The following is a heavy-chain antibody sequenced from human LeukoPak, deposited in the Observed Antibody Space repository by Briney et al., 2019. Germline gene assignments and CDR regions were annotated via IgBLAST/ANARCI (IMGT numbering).Heavy chain of an antibody. CDR1: GGTFSSYA. V-gene: IGHV1-69*05. CDR2: IIPIFGTA. D-gene: IGHD5-18*01. J-gene: IGHJ6*03. Sequence: SVKVSCKASGGTFSSYAISWVRQAPGQGLEWMGGIIPIFGTANYAQKFQGRVTITTDESTSTAYMELSSLRSKDTAVYYCARGGYSYGSTYYYYYYMDVWGKGTTVTVSS. CDR3: ARGGYSYGSTYYYYYYMDV.